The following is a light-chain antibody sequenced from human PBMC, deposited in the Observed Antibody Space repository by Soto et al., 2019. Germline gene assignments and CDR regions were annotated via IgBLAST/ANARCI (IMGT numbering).Light chain of an antibody. J-gene: IGKJ1*01. V-gene: IGKV3-11*01. CDR3: HQRQSWPRT. Sequence: EIVLTQSPATLSGFPGDRVTLSCRASQALNTRLAWYQRKPGQAPRLLIYLTSNRAAGVPSRFSAWGSETDFTLTISDVQPEDFAVYYCHQRQSWPRTFGQGTKVDIK. CDR1: QALNTR. CDR2: LTS.